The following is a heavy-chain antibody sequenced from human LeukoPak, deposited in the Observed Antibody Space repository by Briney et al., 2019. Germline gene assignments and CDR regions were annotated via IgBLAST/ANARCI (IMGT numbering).Heavy chain of an antibody. D-gene: IGHD3-22*01. CDR1: GGTFSSYG. V-gene: IGHV1-69*06. Sequence: SAKVSCKASGGTFSSYGISWVRQAPQQGVEWMAGIIPIFGTTNYAQKFQGRVTITADTSTSIAYMDLRSLRSEDTAVYYCARDYYYDSSGYHPAEYFNHWGQGTLVTVSS. J-gene: IGHJ1*01. CDR2: IIPIFGTT. CDR3: ARDYYYDSSGYHPAEYFNH.